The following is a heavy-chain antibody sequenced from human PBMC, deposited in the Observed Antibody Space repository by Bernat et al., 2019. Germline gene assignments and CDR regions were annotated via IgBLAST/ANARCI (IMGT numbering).Heavy chain of an antibody. J-gene: IGHJ4*02. Sequence: QVQLVESGGGVVQPGRSLRLSCAASGFTFSSYAMHWVRQAPGKGLEWVAVISYDGNNKYYADSVKGRFTISRDNSKNTLYLQMNSLRAEDTAVYYCARDSVPGIALQIDYWGQGTLVTVSS. CDR3: ARDSVPGIALQIDY. V-gene: IGHV3-30-3*01. D-gene: IGHD6-13*01. CDR2: ISYDGNNK. CDR1: GFTFSSYA.